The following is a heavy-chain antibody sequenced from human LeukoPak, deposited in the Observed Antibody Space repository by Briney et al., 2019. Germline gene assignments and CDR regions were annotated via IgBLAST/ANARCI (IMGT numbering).Heavy chain of an antibody. CDR1: GFTFSSYA. J-gene: IGHJ4*02. Sequence: GGSLRLSCAASGFTFSSYAMSWVRQAPGKGLEWVSAISGSGDSTYYGDSVKGRFTISRDNSKNTLYLQMNSLRAEDTAVYYCASQYSSGPFDNWGQGTLVTVSS. CDR3: ASQYSSGPFDN. V-gene: IGHV3-23*01. D-gene: IGHD6-19*01. CDR2: ISGSGDST.